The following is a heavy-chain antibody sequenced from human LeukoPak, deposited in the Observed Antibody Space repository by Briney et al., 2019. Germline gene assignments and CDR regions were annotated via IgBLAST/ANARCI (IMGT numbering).Heavy chain of an antibody. CDR1: GGSISSSSYY. D-gene: IGHD6-19*01. CDR2: IYYSGST. CDR3: ARVIAVAGEGWFDP. J-gene: IGHJ5*02. Sequence: SETLSLTCTVSGGSISSSSYYWGWIRQPPGKGLEWIGSIYYSGSTYYNPSLKIRVTISIDTSKNQFSLKLGSVTAADTAVYYCARVIAVAGEGWFDPWGQGTLVTVSS. V-gene: IGHV4-39*01.